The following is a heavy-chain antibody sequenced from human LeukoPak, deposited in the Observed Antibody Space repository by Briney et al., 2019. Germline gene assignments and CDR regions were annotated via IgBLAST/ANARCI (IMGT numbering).Heavy chain of an antibody. CDR2: IYYSGNT. J-gene: IGHJ4*02. CDR3: ARAGYDFPLF. D-gene: IGHD3-3*01. Sequence: PSQTLSLTCTVSGGFINNDDYYWSWIRQHPERGLEWIGHIYYSGNTYYNPSLKSRVTISVDTSKNQFSLKLRSVTAADTAVYFCARAGYDFPLFWGQGTLVTVSS. CDR1: GGFINNDDYY. V-gene: IGHV4-31*03.